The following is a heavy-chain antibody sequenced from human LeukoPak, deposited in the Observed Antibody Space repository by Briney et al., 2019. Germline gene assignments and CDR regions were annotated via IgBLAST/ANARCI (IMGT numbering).Heavy chain of an antibody. V-gene: IGHV4-39*01. CDR1: GGSISSSSYY. CDR2: IYYSGST. Sequence: PSETLSLTCTVSGGSISSSSYYWGWIRQPPGKGLEWIGSIYYSGSTYYNPSLKSRVTISVDTSKNQFSLKLSSVTAADTAVYYCARCLSPVAVFCYFDYWGQGTLVTVSS. J-gene: IGHJ4*02. CDR3: ARCLSPVAVFCYFDY. D-gene: IGHD6-19*01.